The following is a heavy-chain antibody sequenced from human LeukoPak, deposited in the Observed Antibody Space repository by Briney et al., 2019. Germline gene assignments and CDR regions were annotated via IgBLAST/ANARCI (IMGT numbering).Heavy chain of an antibody. J-gene: IGHJ4*02. CDR1: GFTFDDYA. CDR2: ISGDGNST. V-gene: IGHV3-43*02. Sequence: QSGRSLRLSCVASGFTFDDYALQWVRQVPGKRLEWVTLISGDGNSTYYADSVKGRFTISRDNSKNSLFLQMNSLRTEDTALYYCAKGLVGATFWIWGQGAPVTVSS. CDR3: AKGLVGATFWI. D-gene: IGHD1-26*01.